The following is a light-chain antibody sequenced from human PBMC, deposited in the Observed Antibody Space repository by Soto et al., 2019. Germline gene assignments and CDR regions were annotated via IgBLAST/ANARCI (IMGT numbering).Light chain of an antibody. CDR1: QSVSSNY. J-gene: IGKJ4*01. V-gene: IGKV3-20*01. CDR2: GVS. CDR3: QQYFTSPFT. Sequence: EVGLTQSPCTLSLSPGESATLSCRASQSVSSNYSAWYQQKPGQAPRLLIYGVSTRATGIPARFSGSGSGTDFSLTISRLEPEDFALYYCQQYFTSPFTFGGGTKVEIK.